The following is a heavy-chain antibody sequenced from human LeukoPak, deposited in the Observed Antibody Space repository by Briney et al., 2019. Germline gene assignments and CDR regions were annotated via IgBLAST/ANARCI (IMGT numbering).Heavy chain of an antibody. Sequence: KPSETLSLPCTVSGGPLSSYYWSWIRQPPGKGLEWSGYIYYSGSTNYNPPLKSRVTISVDTSKNQFSLKLSSVTAADTAVYYCARDRSSGWYGKYYFDYWGQGTLVTVSS. CDR3: ARDRSSGWYGKYYFDY. V-gene: IGHV4-59*01. CDR1: GGPLSSYY. CDR2: IYYSGST. D-gene: IGHD6-19*01. J-gene: IGHJ4*02.